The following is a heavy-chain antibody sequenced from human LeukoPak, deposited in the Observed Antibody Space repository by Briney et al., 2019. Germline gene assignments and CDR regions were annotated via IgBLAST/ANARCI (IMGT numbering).Heavy chain of an antibody. CDR2: ISYIGST. D-gene: IGHD4-17*01. V-gene: IGHV4-59*11. CDR1: TDSFSSHY. Sequence: PSETLSLTCVVSTDSFSSHYWTWIRQPPGKGLKWIGYISYIGSTNYNPSLKSRVTISIDTSKNQFSLKLTSVTAADTAVCYCARDLVTVTKGFDIWGQGTMVSVSS. CDR3: ARDLVTVTKGFDI. J-gene: IGHJ3*02.